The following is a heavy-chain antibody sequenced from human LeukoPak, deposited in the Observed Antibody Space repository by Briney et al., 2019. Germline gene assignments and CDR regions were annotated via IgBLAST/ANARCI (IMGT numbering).Heavy chain of an antibody. CDR1: GFTFSSYG. V-gene: IGHV3-33*01. CDR3: ARGVVPAAPAGFDY. D-gene: IGHD2-2*01. Sequence: GGSLRLSCAASGFTFSSYGMHWVRHAPGKGLEEVAVIWYDGSNKYYADSVKGRFTISRDNSKNTLYLQMNSLRAEDTAVYYCARGVVPAAPAGFDYWGQGTLVTVSS. CDR2: IWYDGSNK. J-gene: IGHJ4*02.